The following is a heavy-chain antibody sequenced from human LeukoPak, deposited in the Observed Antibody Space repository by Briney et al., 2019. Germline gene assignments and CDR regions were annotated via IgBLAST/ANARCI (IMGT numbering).Heavy chain of an antibody. V-gene: IGHV1-2*02. CDR1: GYTFTGYY. D-gene: IGHD1-26*01. J-gene: IGHJ4*02. CDR3: AREGVGATTVVDY. Sequence: ASVKVSCKASGYTFTGYYMHWVRQAPGQGLEWMGWINPNSGGTNYAQKLQGRVTMTRDTSISTAYMELSRLRSDDTAVYYCAREGVGATTVVDYWGQGTLVTVSS. CDR2: INPNSGGT.